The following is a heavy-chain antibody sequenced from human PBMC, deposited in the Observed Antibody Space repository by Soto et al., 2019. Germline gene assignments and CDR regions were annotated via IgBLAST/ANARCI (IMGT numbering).Heavy chain of an antibody. Sequence: PWWSLRLPSAGSRFTYRSYAMHWVRQRPGKGLEWVAVISYDGSNKYYADSVKGRFTISRDNSKNTLYLQMNSLRAEDTAVYYCARDDPLSSSWPDYWGQGNLVTVSS. CDR1: RFTYRSYA. CDR3: ARDDPLSSSWPDY. J-gene: IGHJ4*02. V-gene: IGHV3-30-3*01. D-gene: IGHD6-13*01. CDR2: ISYDGSNK.